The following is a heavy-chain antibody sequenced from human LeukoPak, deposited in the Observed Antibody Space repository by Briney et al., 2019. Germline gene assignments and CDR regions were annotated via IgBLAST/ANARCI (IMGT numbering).Heavy chain of an antibody. CDR1: GYSISRGYY. CDR3: ARLLSGTDAFDI. J-gene: IGHJ3*02. CDR2: IYQSWST. D-gene: IGHD1-26*01. V-gene: IGHV4-38-2*01. Sequence: SETLSLTCAVSGYSISRGYYWGWIRQPPGKGLEWIGSIYQSWSTYYHPSLKSRISISVDKYKNQFSLKLSSVTAADTAVYSCARLLSGTDAFDIWGQGTMVTVSS.